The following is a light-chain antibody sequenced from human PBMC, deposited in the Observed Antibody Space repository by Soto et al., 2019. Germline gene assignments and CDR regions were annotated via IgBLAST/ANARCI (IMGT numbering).Light chain of an antibody. J-gene: IGKJ1*01. V-gene: IGKV3-20*01. Sequence: EIVLTQSPGTLSLSPGERATLFCRASQSVSKYLGWYKQKPGQAPRLFIYAASNRATGIPDRFSGSGSGTDFTLTIRRLEPEDFEVYYCQHYSSSPTTFGQGTKVDIK. CDR2: AAS. CDR3: QHYSSSPTT. CDR1: QSVSKY.